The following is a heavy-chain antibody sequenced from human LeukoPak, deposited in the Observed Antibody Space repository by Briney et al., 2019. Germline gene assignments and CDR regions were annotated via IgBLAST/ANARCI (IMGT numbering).Heavy chain of an antibody. D-gene: IGHD1-1*01. CDR3: ASRFGYNWNDDYYYYYMDV. J-gene: IGHJ6*03. CDR2: IIPIFGTA. Sequence: SVKVSCKASGYTFTSYAISWVRQAPGQGLEWMGGIIPIFGTANYAQKFQGRVTITTDESTSTAYMELSSLRSEDTAVYYCASRFGYNWNDDYYYYYMDVWGKGTTVTVSS. CDR1: GYTFTSYA. V-gene: IGHV1-69*05.